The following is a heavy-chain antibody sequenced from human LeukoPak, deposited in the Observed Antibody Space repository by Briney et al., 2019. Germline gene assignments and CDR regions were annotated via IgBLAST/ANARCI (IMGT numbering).Heavy chain of an antibody. CDR1: GGSISSGDYY. J-gene: IGHJ4*02. CDR3: ARAVCSNVGSTSCCFDY. V-gene: IGHV4-30-4*08. D-gene: IGHD2-2*01. CDR2: IYYSGIT. Sequence: SETLSLXCTVSGGSISSGDYYWSWIRQPPGKGLEWIGYIYYSGITYYNPSLKSRVTISVDTSKNQFSLKLSSVTAADTAVYYCARAVCSNVGSTSCCFDYWGQGTLVTVSS.